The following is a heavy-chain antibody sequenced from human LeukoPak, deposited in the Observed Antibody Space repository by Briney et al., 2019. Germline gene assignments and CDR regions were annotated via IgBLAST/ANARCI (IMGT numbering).Heavy chain of an antibody. J-gene: IGHJ5*01. V-gene: IGHV4-38-2*02. CDR2: IYYSGST. Sequence: SETLSLTCTVSGYSISSGYYWGWIRQPPGKGLEWIGTIYYSGSTYYNPSLKSRVTISVDTFKNQFSLRLISVTAADTAVYYCGRSSAAGGTFENWFDSWGQGTLVTVSS. D-gene: IGHD6-13*01. CDR3: GRSSAAGGTFENWFDS. CDR1: GYSISSGYY.